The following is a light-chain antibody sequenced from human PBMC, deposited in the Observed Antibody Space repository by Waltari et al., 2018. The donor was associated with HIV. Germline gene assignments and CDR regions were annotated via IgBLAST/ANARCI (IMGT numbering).Light chain of an antibody. J-gene: IGKJ1*01. Sequence: DIQMTQSPSSLSASVGDTVTITCRASQGIRNDLAWYQQKPGKAPKRLIYVASSLQSGVPSRFSGSGSGTDFTLTIRSLQPEDFATYYCLHHNSYPLAFVQGTRVEIK. CDR2: VAS. V-gene: IGKV1-17*01. CDR3: LHHNSYPLA. CDR1: QGIRND.